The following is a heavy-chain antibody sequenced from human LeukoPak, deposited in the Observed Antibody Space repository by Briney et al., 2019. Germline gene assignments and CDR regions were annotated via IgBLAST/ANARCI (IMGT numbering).Heavy chain of an antibody. CDR1: GFTFGSYS. J-gene: IGHJ4*02. D-gene: IGHD3-10*01. CDR3: ARDKIARDMVRGDY. Sequence: GGSLRLSCAASGFTFGSYSMNWVRQAPGKGLEWVSSISGSSSYIYYADSVKGRFTISRDNAKNSLYLQMNSLRAEDTAVYYCARDKIARDMVRGDYWGQGTLVTVSS. CDR2: ISGSSSYI. V-gene: IGHV3-21*01.